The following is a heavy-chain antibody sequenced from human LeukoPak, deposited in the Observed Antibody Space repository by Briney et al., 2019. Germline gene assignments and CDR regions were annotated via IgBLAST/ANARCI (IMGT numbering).Heavy chain of an antibody. J-gene: IGHJ5*02. CDR2: MYTSGST. CDR3: ATTRIVVVPAAMGRAGWFDP. D-gene: IGHD2-2*01. CDR1: GGSISSGSYY. Sequence: SQTLSLTCTVSGGSISSGSYYWSWLRQPAGKGLEWIGRMYTSGSTNYNPSLKSRFTISVDTSKNQFSLKLSSVTAADTAVYYCATTRIVVVPAAMGRAGWFDPWGQGTLVTVSS. V-gene: IGHV4-61*02.